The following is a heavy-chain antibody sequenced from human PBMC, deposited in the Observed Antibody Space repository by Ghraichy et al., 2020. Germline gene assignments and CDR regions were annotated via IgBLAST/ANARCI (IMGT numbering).Heavy chain of an antibody. D-gene: IGHD6-13*01. V-gene: IGHV3-74*01. CDR1: GYTFSSYW. J-gene: IGHJ4*02. CDR2: IKSDGSRT. CDR3: ARGTAGNVDY. Sequence: GGSLRLSCAASGYTFSSYWMHWVRQVPGKGLVWVSRIKSDGSRTDHADSVKGRFTISRDNAKNTLYLQMNSLRAEDTAVYYCARGTAGNVDYWGQGTLVTVSS.